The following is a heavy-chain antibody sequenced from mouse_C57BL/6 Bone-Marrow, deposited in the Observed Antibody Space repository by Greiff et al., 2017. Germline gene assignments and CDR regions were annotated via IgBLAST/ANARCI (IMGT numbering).Heavy chain of an antibody. CDR2: IYPRSGNT. D-gene: IGHD1-1*01. J-gene: IGHJ2*01. CDR3: RGGSSSPYYFDY. V-gene: IGHV1-81*01. CDR1: GYTFTSYG. Sequence: VQLQQSGAELARPGASVKLSCKASGYTFTSYGISWVKQRTGQGLEWIGEIYPRSGNTYYNEKFKGKATLTADKSSSTAYMELRSLTSEDSAVYFCRGGSSSPYYFDYGGQGTTLTVSS.